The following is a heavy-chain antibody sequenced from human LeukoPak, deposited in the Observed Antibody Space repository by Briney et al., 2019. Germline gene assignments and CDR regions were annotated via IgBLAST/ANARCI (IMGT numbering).Heavy chain of an antibody. CDR2: IYYSGST. J-gene: IGHJ4*02. D-gene: IGHD2-2*01. V-gene: IGHV4-39*01. Sequence: PSETLSLTCTVSGGSISSSSYYWGWIRQPPGKGLEWIGSIYYSGSTYYNPSLKSRVTISVDTSKNQFSLKLSSVTAADTAVYYCASHYCSSTSCLDYWSQGTLVTVSS. CDR1: GGSISSSSYY. CDR3: ASHYCSSTSCLDY.